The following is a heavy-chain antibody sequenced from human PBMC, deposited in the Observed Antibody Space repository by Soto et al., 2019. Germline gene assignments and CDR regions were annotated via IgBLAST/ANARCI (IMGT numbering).Heavy chain of an antibody. CDR1: GFTFSYYT. CDR2: ISNSGDTI. Sequence: PGGSLRLSCVASGFTFSYYTMSWVRQAPGKGLEWVSGISNSGDTIYYADSVKGRFTISRDNFKNTLYLQMNSLRAEDTAVYYCARHPERIAQIGWFDPWGQGTLVTVSS. D-gene: IGHD6-13*01. CDR3: ARHPERIAQIGWFDP. V-gene: IGHV3-23*01. J-gene: IGHJ5*02.